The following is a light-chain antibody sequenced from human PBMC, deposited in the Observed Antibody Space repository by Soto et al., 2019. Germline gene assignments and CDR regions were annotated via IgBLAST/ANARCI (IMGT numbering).Light chain of an antibody. J-gene: IGKJ1*01. Sequence: EIALTQSPGTLSLSPGERATLSCRSSQSVSSTYLAWYQQKPGQAPRLIIYGTSSRATGIPDRFSGSGSGTDFTLTISRLEPEDVAVYYCQQYGTSPQTFGQGTKVDIK. V-gene: IGKV3-20*01. CDR3: QQYGTSPQT. CDR1: QSVSSTY. CDR2: GTS.